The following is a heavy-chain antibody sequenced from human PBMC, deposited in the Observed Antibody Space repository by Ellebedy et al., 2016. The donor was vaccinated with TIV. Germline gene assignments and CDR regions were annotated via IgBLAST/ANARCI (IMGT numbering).Heavy chain of an antibody. CDR3: AKGTIVGRIPSCFDS. J-gene: IGHJ4*02. CDR2: ISAHGAEA. D-gene: IGHD4-11*01. CDR1: GFIFNDYA. V-gene: IGHV3-23*01. Sequence: GEFLKISCAASGFIFNDYAMTWVRHTPGKGLEWVSTISAHGAEAYYADSVKGRFTISRDNSKNTLYLQMNSLGAEDTAVYYCAKGTIVGRIPSCFDSWGQGTLVTVSS.